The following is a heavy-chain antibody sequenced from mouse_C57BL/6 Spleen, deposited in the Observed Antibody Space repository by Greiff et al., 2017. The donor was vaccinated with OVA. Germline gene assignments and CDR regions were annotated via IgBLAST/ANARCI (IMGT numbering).Heavy chain of an antibody. CDR3: VREGYDSVSYAMDY. V-gene: IGHV10-1*01. Sequence: EVKLVESGGGLVQPKGSLKLSCAASGFSFNTYAMNWVRQAPGKGLEWVARIRSKSNNYATYYADSVKDRFTISRDDSESMLYLQMNNLKTEDTAMYYCVREGYDSVSYAMDYWGQGTSVTVSS. CDR2: IRSKSNNYAT. J-gene: IGHJ4*01. D-gene: IGHD2-4*01. CDR1: GFSFNTYA.